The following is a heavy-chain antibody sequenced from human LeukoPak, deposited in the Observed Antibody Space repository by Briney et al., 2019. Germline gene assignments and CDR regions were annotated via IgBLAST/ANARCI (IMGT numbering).Heavy chain of an antibody. CDR2: IWYGGSNK. CDR3: AKGRTTVMDFDY. V-gene: IGHV3-30*18. CDR1: GFTFSSYG. D-gene: IGHD4-17*01. Sequence: PGRSLRLSCAASGFTFSSYGMHWVRQAPGKGLEGVAVIWYGGSNKYYADSVKGRFTISRDNSKNTLYLQMNSLRAEDTAVYYCAKGRTTVMDFDYWGQGTLVTVSS. J-gene: IGHJ4*02.